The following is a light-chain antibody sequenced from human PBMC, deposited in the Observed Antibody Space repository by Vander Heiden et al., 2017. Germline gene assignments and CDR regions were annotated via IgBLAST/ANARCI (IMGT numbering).Light chain of an antibody. V-gene: IGKV1-8*01. CDR1: SSY. CDR3: HQYYSNHQPLT. Sequence: SSYLAWYQQKQGKAPKLLIYAESTLQRGVASRFSGSGCGTDFTLTISCRQSEDFETYYCHQYYSNHQPLTFGGGTKVEIK. J-gene: IGKJ4*01. CDR2: AES.